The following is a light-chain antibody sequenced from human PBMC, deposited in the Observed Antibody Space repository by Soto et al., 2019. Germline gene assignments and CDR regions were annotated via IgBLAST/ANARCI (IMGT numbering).Light chain of an antibody. J-gene: IGLJ2*01. CDR3: CSYVHRGTEV. CDR1: SSDVGRYNL. CDR2: EVY. Sequence: QSALTQPASVSGSPGQSITISCTGTSSDVGRYNLVSWYQHHPGKAPKLIIYEVYKRPSGISNRFSGSKSGNTASLTVSGLQAEDEADYYCCSYVHRGTEVLGGGTKLTVL. V-gene: IGLV2-23*02.